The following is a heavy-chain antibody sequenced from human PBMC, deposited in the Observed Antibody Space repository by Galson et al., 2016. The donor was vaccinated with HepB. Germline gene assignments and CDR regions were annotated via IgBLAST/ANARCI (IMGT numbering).Heavy chain of an antibody. J-gene: IGHJ6*04. Sequence: TLSLTCTVSGGSISSGRYYWSRIRQPAGKGLEWIGRVYTGGSINYNSSLRGRVTISTDTSKNQVSLRLSSVTAADTAVYYCASDSCITLVQGPPGPCYYYYGLDVWGKGTTVTVSS. CDR3: ASDSCITLVQGPPGPCYYYYGLDV. CDR2: VYTGGSI. CDR1: GGSISSGRYY. D-gene: IGHD3-10*01. V-gene: IGHV4-61*02.